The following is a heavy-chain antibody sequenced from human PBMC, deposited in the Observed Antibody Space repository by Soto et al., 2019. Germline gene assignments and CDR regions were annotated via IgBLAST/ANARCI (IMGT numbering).Heavy chain of an antibody. CDR2: IDPSDSYT. J-gene: IGHJ6*02. Sequence: GEALKISCKGSGYKFTIYWISWVRQMPGKGLEWMGRIDPSDSYTNYSPSFQGHVTISADKSISTAYLQWSSLKASDTAMYYCARQSSDYYYGMDVWGQGTTVTVSS. V-gene: IGHV5-10-1*01. CDR3: ARQSSDYYYGMDV. CDR1: GYKFTIYW.